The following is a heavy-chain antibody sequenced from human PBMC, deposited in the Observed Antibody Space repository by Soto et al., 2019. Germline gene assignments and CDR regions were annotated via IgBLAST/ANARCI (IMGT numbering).Heavy chain of an antibody. CDR2: IAPHSGRT. J-gene: IGHJ4*02. CDR3: ARAATGSYHSAY. CDR1: GYAFTSYG. Sequence: VQLVQSGPEVKKPGASVRVSCMTSGYAFTSYGVNWARQVPGQGLEWMGWIAPHSGRTTYLPKFQGRVTITADPSTNTAYMELTSLSSDDTGIYFCARAATGSYHSAYWGQGTVVTVSA. V-gene: IGHV1-18*04. D-gene: IGHD3-10*01.